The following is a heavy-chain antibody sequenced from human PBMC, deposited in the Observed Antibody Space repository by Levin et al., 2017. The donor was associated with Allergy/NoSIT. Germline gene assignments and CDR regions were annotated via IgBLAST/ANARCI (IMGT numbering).Heavy chain of an antibody. CDR1: GDSINNYY. Sequence: SETLSLTCSVSGDSINNYYWTWIRQSPGKGLEWIGHIYSSGSTSYNPSIRSGITISIDTSKPRFYLKLTSVTAADSAMYYCARGSVGVTLNFDSWGPGTRVTVSS. V-gene: IGHV4-59*01. J-gene: IGHJ4*02. CDR2: IYSSGST. CDR3: ARGSVGVTLNFDS. D-gene: IGHD1-26*01.